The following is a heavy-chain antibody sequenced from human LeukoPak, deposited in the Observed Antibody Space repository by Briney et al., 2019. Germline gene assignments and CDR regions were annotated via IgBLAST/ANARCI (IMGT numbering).Heavy chain of an antibody. V-gene: IGHV3-48*02. CDR1: GFTFSSYS. CDR2: ISSSSSTI. CDR3: ARDWVGDV. J-gene: IGHJ6*02. Sequence: PGESLRLSCAASGFTFSSYSMNWVRQAPGKGLEWVSYISSSSSTIYYADSVKGRFTISRDNAKSSLSLQMNSLRDEDTAVYYCARDWVGDVWGQGTTVTVSS. D-gene: IGHD2-15*01.